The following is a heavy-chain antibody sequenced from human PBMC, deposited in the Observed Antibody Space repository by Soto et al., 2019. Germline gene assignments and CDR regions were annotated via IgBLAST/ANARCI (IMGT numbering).Heavy chain of an antibody. CDR3: ARRIPFGYGMDV. V-gene: IGHV3-64*01. J-gene: IGHJ6*02. CDR1: GFTFSSYA. CDR2: ITSSGGST. Sequence: EVQLVESGGGLVQPGGSLRLSCAASGFTFSSYAMHWVRQAPGKGLEYVSVITSSGGSTDYASSVKGRFTISRDNSKNTLYLQMGSLRAEDMAVYYCARRIPFGYGMDVWGQGTTVTVSS. D-gene: IGHD2-21*01.